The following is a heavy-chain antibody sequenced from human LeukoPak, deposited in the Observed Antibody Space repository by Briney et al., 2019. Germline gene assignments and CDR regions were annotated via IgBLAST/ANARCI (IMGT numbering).Heavy chain of an antibody. D-gene: IGHD6-19*01. CDR1: GFPVSSNY. J-gene: IGHJ4*02. Sequence: PGGSLSLSCAASGFPVSSNYMSWGRPAPGKGLEWVSVIYSGGSTYYADSVKGRFSISRDNSKNTLYLQMNCLRAEDTAVYYCARGRQYSTGWYYFDYWGQGTLVTVSS. CDR3: ARGRQYSTGWYYFDY. CDR2: IYSGGST. V-gene: IGHV3-53*01.